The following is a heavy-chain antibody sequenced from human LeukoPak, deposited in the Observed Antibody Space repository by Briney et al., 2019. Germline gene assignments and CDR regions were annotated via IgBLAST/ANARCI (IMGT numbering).Heavy chain of an antibody. Sequence: SETLSLTCNVSGGSISSSSYYWGWIRQPPGKGLEWIGSIYYSGSTYYNPSLKSRVTISVDTSKNQFSLKLSSVTAADTAVYYCARDPDTAMVLNYFDYWGQGTLVTVSS. V-gene: IGHV4-39*07. D-gene: IGHD5-18*01. CDR1: GGSISSSSYY. CDR2: IYYSGST. CDR3: ARDPDTAMVLNYFDY. J-gene: IGHJ4*02.